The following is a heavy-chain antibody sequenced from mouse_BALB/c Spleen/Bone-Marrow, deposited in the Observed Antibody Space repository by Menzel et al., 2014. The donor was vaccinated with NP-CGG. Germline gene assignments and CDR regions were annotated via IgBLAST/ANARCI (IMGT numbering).Heavy chain of an antibody. Sequence: EVQGVESGGGLVKPGGSLKLSCVASGFTFSSYGMSWVRQTPDKRLEWVATISSGGSSTYYPASVKGRFTISRDNAKSTLYLQMSSLNSEDTAMYYCTRRPLQANSYFDCWGQGTTLTVSS. D-gene: IGHD3-2*02. J-gene: IGHJ2*01. CDR1: GFTFSSYG. CDR3: TRRPLQANSYFDC. CDR2: ISSGGSST. V-gene: IGHV5-6*01.